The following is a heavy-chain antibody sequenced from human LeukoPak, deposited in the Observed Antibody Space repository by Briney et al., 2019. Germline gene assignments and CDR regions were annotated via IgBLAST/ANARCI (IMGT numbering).Heavy chain of an antibody. Sequence: SETLSLACTVSGDSISGYYWSWIRQSPGKGLEWIAYIYDSGTTNYNPSLKSRVTISVDTSKNQISLKLTSVTAADTAVYYRARLGPGGSGDYWGQGTLLTVSS. CDR1: GDSISGYY. D-gene: IGHD3-10*01. J-gene: IGHJ4*02. V-gene: IGHV4-59*08. CDR3: ARLGPGGSGDY. CDR2: IYDSGTT.